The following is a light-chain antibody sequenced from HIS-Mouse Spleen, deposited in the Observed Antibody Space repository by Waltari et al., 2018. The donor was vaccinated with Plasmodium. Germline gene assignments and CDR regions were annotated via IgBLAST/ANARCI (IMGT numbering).Light chain of an antibody. J-gene: IGKJ3*01. V-gene: IGKV3-15*01. CDR1: QRVSSN. CDR2: GAS. Sequence: EIVMTQSPATLSVSPGERATLSCRASQRVSSNLAWYQQTPGQAPRRLIYGASTRATGMPARFSGSGSGTEFTLTISSLQSEDFAVYYCQQYNNWPFTFGPGTKVDIK. CDR3: QQYNNWPFT.